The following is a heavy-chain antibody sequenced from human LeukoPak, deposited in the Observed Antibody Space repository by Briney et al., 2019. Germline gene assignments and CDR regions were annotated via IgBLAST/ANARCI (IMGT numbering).Heavy chain of an antibody. CDR3: ANPPGYYYYMDV. V-gene: IGHV3-23*01. D-gene: IGHD1-14*01. CDR2: FSGSGGST. J-gene: IGHJ6*03. Sequence: ASVKVSCKASGYTFTSYDINWVRQATGQGLEWVSAFSGSGGSTYYADSVKGRFTISRDNSKNTLYLQMNSLRAEDTTVYYCANPPGYYYYMDVWGKGTTVTVSS. CDR1: GYTFTSYD.